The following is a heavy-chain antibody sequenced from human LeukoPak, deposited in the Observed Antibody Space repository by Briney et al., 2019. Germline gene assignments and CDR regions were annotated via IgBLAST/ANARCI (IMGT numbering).Heavy chain of an antibody. CDR2: INHSGST. CDR1: GGSFSGYY. Sequence: PSETLSLTCAVYGGSFSGYYWSWIRQPPGKGLEWIGEINHSGSTNYNPPLKSRVTISVDTSKNQFSLKLSSVTAADAAVYYCAGSGDCSSTSCHFDYRGQGTLVTASS. D-gene: IGHD2-2*01. J-gene: IGHJ4*02. CDR3: AGSGDCSSTSCHFDY. V-gene: IGHV4-34*01.